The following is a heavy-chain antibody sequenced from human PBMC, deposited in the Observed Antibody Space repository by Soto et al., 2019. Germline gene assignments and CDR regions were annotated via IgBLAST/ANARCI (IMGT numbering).Heavy chain of an antibody. Sequence: QVQLQESGPGLVKPSETLSLTCTVSGGSISSYYWSWIRQPPGKGLEWIGYIYYSGSTNYNPSLKSRVTISVDTSKNQFSLKLSSLTAADTAVYYCARVLEGLRYFDWSPGGYGALDIWGQGTMVTVSS. CDR1: GGSISSYY. J-gene: IGHJ3*02. CDR2: IYYSGST. CDR3: ARVLEGLRYFDWSPGGYGALDI. V-gene: IGHV4-59*01. D-gene: IGHD3-9*01.